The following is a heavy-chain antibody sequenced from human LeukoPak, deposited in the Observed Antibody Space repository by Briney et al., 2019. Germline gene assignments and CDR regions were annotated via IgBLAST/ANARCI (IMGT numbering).Heavy chain of an antibody. J-gene: IGHJ5*02. CDR1: GGSISNDY. V-gene: IGHV4-59*12. CDR3: ARDSRSGWGNWFDP. CDR2: IHDTRGT. D-gene: IGHD6-19*01. Sequence: SETLSLTCTVSGGSISNDYWSWIRQPPGKGLEWIGYIHDTRGTNYNPSLKSRVAISVDTSKNQFSLKLSSVTAADTAVYYCARDSRSGWGNWFDPWGQGTLVTVSS.